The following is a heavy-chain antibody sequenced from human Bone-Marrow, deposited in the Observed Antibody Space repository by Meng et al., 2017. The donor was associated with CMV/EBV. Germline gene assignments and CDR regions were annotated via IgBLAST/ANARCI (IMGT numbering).Heavy chain of an antibody. V-gene: IGHV4-59*01. Sequence: SETLSLTCTVSGGSISSYYWSWIRQPPGKGLEWIGYIYYSGSTNYNPSLKSRVTISVDTSKNQFSLKLSSVTAADTAVYYRARSGYYYTYYYGMDVWGQGTTVTVSS. D-gene: IGHD3-22*01. CDR1: GGSISSYY. CDR2: IYYSGST. CDR3: ARSGYYYTYYYGMDV. J-gene: IGHJ6*02.